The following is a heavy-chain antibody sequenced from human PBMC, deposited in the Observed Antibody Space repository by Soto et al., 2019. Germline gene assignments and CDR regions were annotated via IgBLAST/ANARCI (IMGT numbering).Heavy chain of an antibody. J-gene: IGHJ4*02. D-gene: IGHD1-26*01. CDR2: IYHSGST. V-gene: IGHV4-4*02. Sequence: KPSEALLLTCAVPGDCLSSRIRWSWVRQPPGKGLEWIGEIYHSGSTNYNPSLKSRVTISVDKSKNQFSLKLSAVTAADTAVYYCARGEGLSDYWRQGTLVTVSS. CDR1: GDCLSSRIR. CDR3: ARGEGLSDY.